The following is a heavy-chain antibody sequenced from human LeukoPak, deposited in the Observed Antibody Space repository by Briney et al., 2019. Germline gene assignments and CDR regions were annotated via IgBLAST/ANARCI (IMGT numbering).Heavy chain of an antibody. Sequence: SETLSLTCTVSGGSISSYYRSWIRQPAGKGLEWIGRIYTSGSTNHNPSLKSRVTMSVDTSKNQFSLKLSSVTAADTAVYYCARDGDLGPQPTRYYYYGMDVWGQGTTVTVSS. CDR2: IYTSGST. CDR1: GGSISSYY. CDR3: ARDGDLGPQPTRYYYYGMDV. V-gene: IGHV4-4*07. J-gene: IGHJ6*02. D-gene: IGHD2-21*01.